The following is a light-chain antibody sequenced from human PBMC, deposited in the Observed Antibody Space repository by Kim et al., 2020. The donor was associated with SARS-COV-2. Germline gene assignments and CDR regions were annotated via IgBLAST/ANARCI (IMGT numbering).Light chain of an antibody. J-gene: IGLJ3*02. Sequence: QPATLTCPGNTNNVGNRGAAWLQQHQGNPPKLLSYRNNNRPSGISERFSASRSGSTASLTITGLQPEDEADYYCSAWDSALSAWVFGGGTKVTVL. CDR3: SAWDSALSAWV. CDR2: RNN. CDR1: TNNVGNRG. V-gene: IGLV10-54*04.